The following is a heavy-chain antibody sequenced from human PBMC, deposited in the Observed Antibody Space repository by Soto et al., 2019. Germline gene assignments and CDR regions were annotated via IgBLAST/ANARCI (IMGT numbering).Heavy chain of an antibody. V-gene: IGHV1-18*01. D-gene: IGHD6-13*01. Sequence: ASVKVSCKATGYTFTSYGISWVRQAPGQGLEWMGWISAYNGNTNYAQKLQGRVTMTTDTSTSTAYMELRSLRSDDTAVYYCARETGLTAAAPQDWFDPWGQGTLVTVSS. CDR1: GYTFTSYG. J-gene: IGHJ5*02. CDR2: ISAYNGNT. CDR3: ARETGLTAAAPQDWFDP.